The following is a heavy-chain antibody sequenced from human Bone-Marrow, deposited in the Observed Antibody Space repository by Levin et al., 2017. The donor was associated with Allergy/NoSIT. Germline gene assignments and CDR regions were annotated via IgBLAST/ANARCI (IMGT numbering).Heavy chain of an antibody. CDR3: AKIEYYDILTGLSAIDY. V-gene: IGHV3-23*01. CDR2: ISGTGGNT. D-gene: IGHD3-9*01. Sequence: GESLKISCAASGYTFSSYAMTWVRQAPGKGLEWVSAISGTGGNTYYADSVKGRFTISRDTSKSTLYLQMNSLKDEDTAVYYCAKIEYYDILTGLSAIDYWGQGTLVTVSS. CDR1: GYTFSSYA. J-gene: IGHJ4*02.